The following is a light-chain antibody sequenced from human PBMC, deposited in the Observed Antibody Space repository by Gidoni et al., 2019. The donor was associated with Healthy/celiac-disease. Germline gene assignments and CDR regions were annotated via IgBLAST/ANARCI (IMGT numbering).Light chain of an antibody. CDR1: QSISSL. V-gene: IGKV1-5*01. Sequence: SQMTQAPSTRSASVGDSVTITCRAIQSISSLLAWYQQKPGKAPKLLIYDASSLESGVPSRFSGSGSGTEFTLTISSLQPDDFATYYCQQYNSYSPSTFGQGTKVEIK. CDR2: DAS. CDR3: QQYNSYSPST. J-gene: IGKJ1*01.